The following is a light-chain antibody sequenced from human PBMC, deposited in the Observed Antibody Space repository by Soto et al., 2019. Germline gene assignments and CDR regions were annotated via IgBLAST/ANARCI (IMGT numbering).Light chain of an antibody. V-gene: IGKV1-5*03. CDR1: QSISSW. J-gene: IGKJ4*01. Sequence: DIQMTQSPSTLSASVGDRVTITCRANQSISSWLAWYQQKPGKAPKLLIYKASSLESEVPSMFSGSGSGTEFTLTISSLQPDDFATYYFQQYNSYFTFGGGTKVEIK. CDR2: KAS. CDR3: QQYNSYFT.